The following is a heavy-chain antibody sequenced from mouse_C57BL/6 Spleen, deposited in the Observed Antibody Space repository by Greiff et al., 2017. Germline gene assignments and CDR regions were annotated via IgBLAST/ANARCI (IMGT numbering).Heavy chain of an antibody. CDR2: INPGSGGT. CDR1: GYAFTNYL. D-gene: IGHD2-3*01. J-gene: IGHJ2*01. V-gene: IGHV1-54*01. CDR3: ARRYDGYYDY. Sequence: QVQLQQSGAELVRPGTSVKVSCKASGYAFTNYLIEWVKQRPGQGLEWIGVINPGSGGTNYNEKFKGKATLTADKSSSTAYMQLSSLPSEDSAVYFCARRYDGYYDYWGQGTTLTVSS.